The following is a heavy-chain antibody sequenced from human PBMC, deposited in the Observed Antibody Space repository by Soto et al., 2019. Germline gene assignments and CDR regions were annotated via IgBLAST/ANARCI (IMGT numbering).Heavy chain of an antibody. CDR3: ARDTETLGPRANDALDI. Sequence: QAQLVQSGAEMKKPGASVKVSCKAAGYTFSAYTMNWVRQAHGQSHEWMGWINAGSGNTKYSQNFQGRVSITRDTSASTVYMELTGLKSEDTAVYYCARDTETLGPRANDALDIWGQGTMVTVSS. CDR1: GYTFSAYT. D-gene: IGHD3-3*02. V-gene: IGHV1-3*01. CDR2: INAGSGNT. J-gene: IGHJ3*02.